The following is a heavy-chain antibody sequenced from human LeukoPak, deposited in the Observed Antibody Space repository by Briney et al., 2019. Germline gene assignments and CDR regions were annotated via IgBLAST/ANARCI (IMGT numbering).Heavy chain of an antibody. V-gene: IGHV3-23*01. D-gene: IGHD2/OR15-2a*01. CDR1: GFTFSSYA. Sequence: KPGGSLRLSCAASGFTFSSYAMSWVRQAPGKGLEWVSGISGSGGTTYYADSVKGRFTISRDNSKNTLYLQMNSLRAEDTAKYYCAKDCDSTAACDSYWGQGDMVTVST. CDR2: ISGSGGTT. CDR3: AKDCDSTAACDSY. J-gene: IGHJ4*02.